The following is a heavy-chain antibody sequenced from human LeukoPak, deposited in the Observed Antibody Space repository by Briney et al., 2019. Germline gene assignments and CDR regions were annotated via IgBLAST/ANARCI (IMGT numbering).Heavy chain of an antibody. J-gene: IGHJ4*02. Sequence: GGSLTLSCAAYGFTFSSYWMSWVRQAPGKGLEWVSAISGSGGSTYYADSVKGRFTISRDISKHTLYLQMNSLRAEDTAVYYCARETVRGVIALGYWGQGTLVTVSS. CDR2: ISGSGGST. V-gene: IGHV3-23*01. CDR1: GFTFSSYW. D-gene: IGHD3-10*01. CDR3: ARETVRGVIALGY.